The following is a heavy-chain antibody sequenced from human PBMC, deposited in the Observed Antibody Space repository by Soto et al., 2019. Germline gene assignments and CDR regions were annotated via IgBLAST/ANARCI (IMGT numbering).Heavy chain of an antibody. CDR3: ARDGDVNTGFGKDY. CDR2: ITASGGTT. D-gene: IGHD3-16*01. V-gene: IGHV3-23*01. J-gene: IGHJ4*02. CDR1: GFTFSSYS. Sequence: GGSLRLSCAASGFTFSSYSMSWVRQAPGKGLEWVSHITASGGTTYYADSVKGRFTISRDNSKNTLYLQMTSLSAEDTAMYYCARDGDVNTGFGKDYWGQGTLVTVSS.